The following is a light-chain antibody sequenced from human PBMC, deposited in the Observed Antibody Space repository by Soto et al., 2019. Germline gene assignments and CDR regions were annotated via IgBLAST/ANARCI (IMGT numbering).Light chain of an antibody. CDR3: QQDYNFPRT. J-gene: IGKJ1*01. CDR2: FAS. Sequence: DIQMTQSPSSLSASVGDRVTITCRASETIDTYLNWYQQEPGKAPRLLIYFASSLQSGVPVRFSGSGSGTEFTLTISSLQREDFATYFCQQDYNFPRTFGLGTKVDIK. CDR1: ETIDTY. V-gene: IGKV1-39*01.